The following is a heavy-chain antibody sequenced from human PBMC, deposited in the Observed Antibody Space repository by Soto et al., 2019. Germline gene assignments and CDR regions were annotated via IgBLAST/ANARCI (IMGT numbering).Heavy chain of an antibody. J-gene: IGHJ4*02. CDR2: ISSSGSTI. CDR3: ASVRGSSGYDWVLDY. D-gene: IGHD5-12*01. V-gene: IGHV3-11*01. Sequence: GGSLRLSCAASGFTFSDYYMSWIRQAPGKGLEWVSYISSSGSTIYYADSVKGRFTISRDNAKNSLYLQMNSLRAEDTAVYYCASVRGSSGYDWVLDYWGQGTLVTVSS. CDR1: GFTFSDYY.